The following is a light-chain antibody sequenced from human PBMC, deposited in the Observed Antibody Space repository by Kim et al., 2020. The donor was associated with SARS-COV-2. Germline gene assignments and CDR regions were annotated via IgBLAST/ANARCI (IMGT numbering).Light chain of an antibody. CDR3: QTWESGCVI. CDR2: QDT. Sequence: SYELTQPPSVSGSPGQTASITCSGDKLEDKYVCWYQQKADQSPVLLIYQDTKRPSGIPERFSGSNSGNTATLTISGTQPMVVDDYYCQTWESGCVIFGGG. CDR1: KLEDKY. J-gene: IGLJ2*01. V-gene: IGLV3-1*01.